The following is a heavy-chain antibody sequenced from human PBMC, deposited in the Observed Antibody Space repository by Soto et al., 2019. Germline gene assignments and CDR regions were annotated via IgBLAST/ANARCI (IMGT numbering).Heavy chain of an antibody. CDR1: GFTFSSYE. CDR2: ISSSGSTI. V-gene: IGHV3-48*03. D-gene: IGHD2-15*01. Sequence: EVQLVESGGGLVQPGGSLRLSCAASGFTFSSYEMNWVRQAPGKGLEWVSYISSSGSTIYYAYSVKGRFTISRDNAKNSLYLQMNSLRGEDTAVYYCARGGDVVVVRGGMDVWGQGTTVTVSS. J-gene: IGHJ6*02. CDR3: ARGGDVVVVRGGMDV.